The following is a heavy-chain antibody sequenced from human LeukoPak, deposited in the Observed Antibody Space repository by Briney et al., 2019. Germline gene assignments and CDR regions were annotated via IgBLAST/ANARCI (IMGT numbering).Heavy chain of an antibody. D-gene: IGHD5-24*01. CDR1: GYRFTSYW. Sequence: GESLKISCKGSGYRFTSYWIGWVRQVPGKGLEWMGIIYPGDSDTRYSPSFQGQVTISADKSISTAYLQWSSLKASDTAMYYCASQAKRVEMATFDICGQGTMVTVSS. CDR3: ASQAKRVEMATFDI. J-gene: IGHJ3*02. CDR2: IYPGDSDT. V-gene: IGHV5-51*01.